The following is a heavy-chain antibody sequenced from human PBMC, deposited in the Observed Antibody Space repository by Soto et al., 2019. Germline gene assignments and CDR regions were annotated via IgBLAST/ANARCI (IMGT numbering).Heavy chain of an antibody. J-gene: IGHJ6*02. D-gene: IGHD6-19*01. Sequence: ASVKVSCKASGYTFTSYAMHWVRQAPGQRLEWMGWINAGNGNTKYSQKFQGRDTITRDTSASTAYMELSSLRSEDTAVYYCARRTGQGGWYDYYGMDVWGQGTTVTVSS. CDR1: GYTFTSYA. CDR3: ARRTGQGGWYDYYGMDV. CDR2: INAGNGNT. V-gene: IGHV1-3*01.